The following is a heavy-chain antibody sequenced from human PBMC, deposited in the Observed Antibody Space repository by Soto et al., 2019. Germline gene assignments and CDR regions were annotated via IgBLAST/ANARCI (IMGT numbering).Heavy chain of an antibody. Sequence: EVQLVESGGGLVQPGGSLRLSCAASGFTFSSYSMNWVRQAPGKGLEWVSSISSSSSYIYYADSVKGRFTISRDNAKNSLYLQMNSLRAEDTAVYYCTRDPSRCSGGSCYYYYYGMDVWGQGTTVTVSS. CDR3: TRDPSRCSGGSCYYYYYGMDV. CDR1: GFTFSSYS. D-gene: IGHD2-15*01. J-gene: IGHJ6*02. V-gene: IGHV3-21*01. CDR2: ISSSSSYI.